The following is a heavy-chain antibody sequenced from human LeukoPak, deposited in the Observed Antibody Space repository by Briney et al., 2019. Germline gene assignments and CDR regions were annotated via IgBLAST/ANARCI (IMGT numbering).Heavy chain of an antibody. CDR3: ARIRYPGVDY. J-gene: IGHJ4*02. Sequence: SETLSLTCTVSGGSISSGGYYWSWIRQHPGKGLEWIGYIYYSGSTYYNPFLKSRVTISVDTSKNQFSLKLSSVTAADTAVYYCARIRYPGVDYWGQGTLVTVSS. CDR1: GGSISSGGYY. CDR2: IYYSGST. V-gene: IGHV4-31*03. D-gene: IGHD2-2*01.